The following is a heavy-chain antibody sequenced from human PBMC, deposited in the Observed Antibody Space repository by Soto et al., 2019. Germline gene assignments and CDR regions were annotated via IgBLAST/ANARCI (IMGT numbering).Heavy chain of an antibody. D-gene: IGHD3-3*01. CDR1: GFTFSSYW. V-gene: IGHV3-7*03. CDR2: IKPDGSEK. CDR3: ARERQMYYDFWSGYSYYFDY. Sequence: GGSLRLSCAASGFTFSSYWMNWVRQAPGKGLEWVANIKPDGSEKYYVDFVKGRFTISRDNDEDSLYLQMNTLRAEDTAVYYCARERQMYYDFWSGYSYYFDYWGQGTLVTAPQ. J-gene: IGHJ4*02.